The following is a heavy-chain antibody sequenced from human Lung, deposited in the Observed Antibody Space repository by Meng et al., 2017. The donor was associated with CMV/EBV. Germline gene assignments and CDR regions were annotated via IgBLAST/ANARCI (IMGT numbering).Heavy chain of an antibody. V-gene: IGHV3-30*02. D-gene: IGHD3-9*01. CDR2: IRYDGSNK. CDR1: GFTFSSYG. Sequence: GGSLRLSCAASGFTFSSYGMHWVRQAPGKELEWVAFIRYDGSNKYYADSVKGRFTISRDNSKNTLYLQMNSLRAEDTAVYYCARSERYFDWLPFDYWGQGTLVTVSS. CDR3: ARSERYFDWLPFDY. J-gene: IGHJ4*02.